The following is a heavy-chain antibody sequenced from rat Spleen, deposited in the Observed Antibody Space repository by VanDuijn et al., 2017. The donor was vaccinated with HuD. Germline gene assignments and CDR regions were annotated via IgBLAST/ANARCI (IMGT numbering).Heavy chain of an antibody. Sequence: EVQLVESGGGLVQPGRSLKLSCAASGFNFNDYWMGWVRQAPKKGLEWVASITYEGSITYYGDSVKGRFTISRDNGKSTLYLQMNSLRSEDTATYYCTRETMGIWYFDFWGQGVMVTVSS. CDR2: ITYEGSIT. V-gene: IGHV5-22*01. CDR3: TRETMGIWYFDF. CDR1: GFNFNDYW. J-gene: IGHJ2*01. D-gene: IGHD1-7*01.